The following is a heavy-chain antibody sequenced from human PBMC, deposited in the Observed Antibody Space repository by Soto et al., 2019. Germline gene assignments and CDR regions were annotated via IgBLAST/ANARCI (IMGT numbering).Heavy chain of an antibody. Sequence: QVQLVESGGGVVQPGRSLRLSCAASGFTFSSYAMHWVRQAPGKGLEWVAVISYDGSNKYYADSVKGRFTISRDNSRNTLYLQMSSLRAEDTGVYYCASEGKLEPSRLDYWGQGTLVTVSS. CDR1: GFTFSSYA. CDR2: ISYDGSNK. V-gene: IGHV3-30-3*01. CDR3: ASEGKLEPSRLDY. J-gene: IGHJ4*02. D-gene: IGHD1-1*01.